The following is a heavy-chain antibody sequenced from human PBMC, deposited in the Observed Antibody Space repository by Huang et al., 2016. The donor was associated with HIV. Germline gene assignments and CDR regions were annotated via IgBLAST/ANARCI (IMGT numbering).Heavy chain of an antibody. V-gene: IGHV3-53*01. J-gene: IGHJ6*02. Sequence: EVQLVESGGALIQPGGSLRLSCAGSGFTVSDNYITWVRQAPGKGLGWVSVIFSGGRIYYADSVRGRFTVSRDNSKNILYLQMNNLRADDTAVYYCARGAESSWYGNYYYGMDVWGPGTTVTVS. CDR1: GFTVSDNY. D-gene: IGHD6-13*01. CDR3: ARGAESSWYGNYYYGMDV. CDR2: IFSGGRI.